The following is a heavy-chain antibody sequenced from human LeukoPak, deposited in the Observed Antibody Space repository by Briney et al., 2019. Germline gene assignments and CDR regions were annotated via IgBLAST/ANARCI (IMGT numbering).Heavy chain of an antibody. J-gene: IGHJ5*02. CDR1: GGSISSYY. V-gene: IGHV4-59*01. D-gene: IGHD2-2*01. Sequence: SETLSLTCTVPGGSISSYYWSWIRQPPGKGLEWIGYIYYSGSTNYNPSLKSRVTISVDTSKNQFSLKLSSVTAADTAVYYCARGIVVPAARLDPWGQGTLVTVSS. CDR3: ARGIVVPAARLDP. CDR2: IYYSGST.